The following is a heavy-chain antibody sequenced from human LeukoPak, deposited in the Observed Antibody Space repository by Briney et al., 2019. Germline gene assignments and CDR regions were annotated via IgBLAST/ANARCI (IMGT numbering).Heavy chain of an antibody. D-gene: IGHD1-7*01. CDR2: IKQDGSEK. CDR1: GFTFRGFL. J-gene: IGHJ4*02. CDR3: ARAGSNWNYVY. V-gene: IGHV3-7*01. Sequence: GGSLRLSCAASGFTFRGFLMSWVRQTPGKGLEWVANIKQDGSEKYYADSVKGRFTISRDNTKNSLSLQMNSLRAEDTAVYYCARAGSNWNYVYWGQGTLVTVSS.